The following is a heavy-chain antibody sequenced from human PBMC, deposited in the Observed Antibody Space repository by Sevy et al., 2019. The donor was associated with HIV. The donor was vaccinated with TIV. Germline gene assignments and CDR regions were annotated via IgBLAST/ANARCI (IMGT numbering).Heavy chain of an antibody. V-gene: IGHV3-30-3*01. CDR3: ALERLSSDVAEYFQN. CDR1: GFTFNRYS. J-gene: IGHJ1*01. D-gene: IGHD1-1*01. Sequence: GGSLRLSCAASGFTFNRYSMHWVRQAPGKGLEWVATISFDATNKHFPDSVKGRFTISRDNFQNSLFLQMDSLRPEDTAVYYCALERLSSDVAEYFQNWGQGTLVTVSS. CDR2: ISFDATNK.